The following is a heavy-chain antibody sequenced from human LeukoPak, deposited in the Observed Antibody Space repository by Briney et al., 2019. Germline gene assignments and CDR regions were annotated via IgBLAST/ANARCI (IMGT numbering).Heavy chain of an antibody. CDR1: GYIFTSYS. CDR2: ISAYNGDT. D-gene: IGHD2-15*01. Sequence: ASVKVSCKASGYIFTSYSISWVRQAPGQGLEWMGWISAYNGDTNYVQKFQGRVTMTTDTSTSTAYMELKSLRSDDTAVYYCSTEDKYCSGANCGKYWGQGTLVTVSS. V-gene: IGHV1-18*01. CDR3: STEDKYCSGANCGKY. J-gene: IGHJ4*02.